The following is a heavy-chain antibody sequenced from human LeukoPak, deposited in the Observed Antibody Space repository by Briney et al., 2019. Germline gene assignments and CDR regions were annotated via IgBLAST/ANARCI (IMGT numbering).Heavy chain of an antibody. CDR1: RFTFSSYA. V-gene: IGHV3-23*01. J-gene: IGHJ4*02. CDR2: ISGSGGST. CDR3: AKGEFDWLFGFDY. Sequence: GGSLRLSCAASRFTFSSYAMSWVRQAPGKGLEWVSAISGSGGSTYYADSAKGRFTISRDNSKNTLYLQMNSLRAEDTAVYYCAKGEFDWLFGFDYWGQGTLVTVSS. D-gene: IGHD3-9*01.